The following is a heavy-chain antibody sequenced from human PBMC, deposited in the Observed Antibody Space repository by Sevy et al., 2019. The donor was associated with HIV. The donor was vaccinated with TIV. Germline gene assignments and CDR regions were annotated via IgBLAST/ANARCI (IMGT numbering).Heavy chain of an antibody. V-gene: IGHV3-11*06. J-gene: IGHJ4*02. CDR2: ISSGSSYT. Sequence: GGSLRLSCAASGFTFSDYYTSWIRQAPGKGLEWVSYISSGSSYTNYADSVKGRFTISRDNAKNSLDLQMNSRRAEDTAVYYCARDRRNYGGQYFDFWGQGTLVTVSS. D-gene: IGHD4-17*01. CDR3: ARDRRNYGGQYFDF. CDR1: GFTFSDYY.